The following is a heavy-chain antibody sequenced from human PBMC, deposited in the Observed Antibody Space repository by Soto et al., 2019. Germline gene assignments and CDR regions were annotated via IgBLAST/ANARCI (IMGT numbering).Heavy chain of an antibody. Sequence: PSETLSLTCTVSGGSISSYYWSWIRQPPGKGLEWIGYIYYSGSTNYNPSLKSRVTISVDTSKNQFSLKLSSVTAADTAVYYCARGYYDSSGYYSTYWGQGTLVTVSS. J-gene: IGHJ4*02. CDR2: IYYSGST. CDR3: ARGYYDSSGYYSTY. CDR1: GGSISSYY. V-gene: IGHV4-59*01. D-gene: IGHD3-22*01.